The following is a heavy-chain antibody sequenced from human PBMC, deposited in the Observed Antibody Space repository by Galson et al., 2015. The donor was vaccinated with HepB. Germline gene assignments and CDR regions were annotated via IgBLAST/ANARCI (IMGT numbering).Heavy chain of an antibody. CDR3: AKDGEEEYNIRWYDY. V-gene: IGHV3-23*01. J-gene: IGHJ4*02. Sequence: SLRLSCAASGFSFSSYGMSWVRQTPGKGLEWVSGIFDSGGSTYYADSVKGRFTISRDNSKNTLYLQMNSLRAEDTAVYYCAKDGEEEYNIRWYDYWGQGALVTVSS. CDR1: GFSFSSYG. D-gene: IGHD2-15*01. CDR2: IFDSGGST.